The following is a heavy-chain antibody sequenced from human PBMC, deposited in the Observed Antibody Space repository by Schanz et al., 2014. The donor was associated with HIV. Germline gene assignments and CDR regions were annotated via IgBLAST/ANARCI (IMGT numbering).Heavy chain of an antibody. Sequence: VKLVESGGGVVQPGKSLRLSCAASGFTFRNFGMHWVRQAPGKGLEWVSGISWSGGSIAYADSVKGRFTISRDNAKNSLYLQMNSLRPEDTALYYCAKGTFLAADGHDAFDIWGQGTMVTVSS. D-gene: IGHD6-13*01. V-gene: IGHV3-9*01. J-gene: IGHJ3*02. CDR3: AKGTFLAADGHDAFDI. CDR2: ISWSGGSI. CDR1: GFTFRNFG.